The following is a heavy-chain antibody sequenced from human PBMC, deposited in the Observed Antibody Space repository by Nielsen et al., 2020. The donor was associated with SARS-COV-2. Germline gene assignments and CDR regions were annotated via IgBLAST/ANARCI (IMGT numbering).Heavy chain of an antibody. CDR2: ISAYNGNT. V-gene: IGHV1-18*01. Sequence: WVRQAPGQGLEWMGWISAYNGNTNYAQKLQGRVTITRDTSASTAYMELSSLRSEDTAVYYCARLGGYCSGGSCYSPFDWYFDLWGRGTLVTVSS. CDR3: ARLGGYCSGGSCYSPFDWYFDL. D-gene: IGHD2-15*01. J-gene: IGHJ2*01.